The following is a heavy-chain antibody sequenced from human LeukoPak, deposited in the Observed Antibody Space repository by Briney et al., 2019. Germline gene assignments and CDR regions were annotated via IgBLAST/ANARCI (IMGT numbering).Heavy chain of an antibody. J-gene: IGHJ5*02. CDR2: ISAYNGNT. CDR1: GYTFTNYG. Sequence: ASVKVSCKASGYTFTNYGISWVRQAPGQRLEWMGWISAYNGNTHYAQNLQGRVTMTTDTSTSTAYMELKSLRSDDTAVYYCARGGHRRYYYTSGSAFDPWGQGTLVTVSS. CDR3: ARGGHRRYYYTSGSAFDP. D-gene: IGHD3-10*01. V-gene: IGHV1-18*01.